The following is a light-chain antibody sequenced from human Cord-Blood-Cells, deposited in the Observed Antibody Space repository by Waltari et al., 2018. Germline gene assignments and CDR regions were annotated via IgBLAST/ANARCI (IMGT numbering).Light chain of an antibody. V-gene: IGKV1-33*01. J-gene: IGKJ4*01. CDR2: DAS. CDR3: QQYDNLPVT. CDR1: QDISNY. Sequence: DIQMTQSPSSLSASVGDRVTITCQASQDISNYLNWYQQKPGKAPKLLIYDASNLETGVPSRFSGSGSGTDFTFTISSLQPEDIATYYCQQYDNLPVTFGGGTKEEIK.